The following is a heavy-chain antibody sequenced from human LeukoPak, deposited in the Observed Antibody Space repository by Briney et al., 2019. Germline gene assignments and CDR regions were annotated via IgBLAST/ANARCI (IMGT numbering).Heavy chain of an antibody. CDR2: INHSGST. CDR3: ARGGYCSSTSCRKLRWFDP. D-gene: IGHD2-2*01. CDR1: GGSFSGYY. Sequence: SETLSLTCAVYGGSFSGYYWSWVRQPPGKGLEWIGEINHSGSTNYNPSLKGRVTISVDTSKNQFSLKLSSVTAADTAVYYCARGGYCSSTSCRKLRWFDPWGQGTLVTVSS. J-gene: IGHJ5*02. V-gene: IGHV4-34*01.